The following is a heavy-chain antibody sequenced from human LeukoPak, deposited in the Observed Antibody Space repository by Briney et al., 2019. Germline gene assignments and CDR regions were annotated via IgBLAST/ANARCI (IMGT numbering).Heavy chain of an antibody. D-gene: IGHD3-10*01. CDR2: ISGSGGST. CDR3: ATITMVRGQPS. CDR1: GFIFRSYA. V-gene: IGHV3-23*01. J-gene: IGHJ4*02. Sequence: GGSLRLSCAATGFIFRSYAMSWVRRAPGQGLEWVSPISGSGGSTYYADSVKGRFTISRENSKNTLYLQMNSLRAEDTAVYDGATITMVRGQPSWGEGTLVTVSS.